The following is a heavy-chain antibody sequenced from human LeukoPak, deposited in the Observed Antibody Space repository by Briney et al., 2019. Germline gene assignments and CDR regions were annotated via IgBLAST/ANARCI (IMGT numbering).Heavy chain of an antibody. CDR3: ATSRGYSYGYPFDY. D-gene: IGHD5-18*01. V-gene: IGHV3-48*01. CDR2: ISSSSSTI. J-gene: IGHJ4*02. Sequence: GGSLRLSCAASGFTFSSYNMNWVRQAPGKGLEWVSYISSSSSTIYYADSVKGRFTISRDNSKNTLYLQMNSLRAEDTAVYYCATSRGYSYGYPFDYWGQGTLVTVSS. CDR1: GFTFSSYN.